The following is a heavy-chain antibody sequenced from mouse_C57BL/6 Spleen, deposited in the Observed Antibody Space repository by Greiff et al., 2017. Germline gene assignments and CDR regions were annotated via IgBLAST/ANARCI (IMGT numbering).Heavy chain of an antibody. CDR1: GYAFTSSW. Sequence: QVQLQQPGPELVKPGASVKLSCKASGYAFTSSWMHWVKQRPGRGLEWIGRIYPNSGGTKYNGKFKSKATLTVDKPSSTAYMHLSSLTSEDSAVXSVESSIYGRSVIDYWGQGTTLTVSS. CDR2: IYPNSGGT. D-gene: IGHD1-1*01. V-gene: IGHV1-72*01. J-gene: IGHJ2*01. CDR3: ESSIYGRSVIDY.